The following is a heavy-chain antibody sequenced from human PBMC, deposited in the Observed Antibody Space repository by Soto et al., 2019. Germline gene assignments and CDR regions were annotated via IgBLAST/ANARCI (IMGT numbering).Heavy chain of an antibody. J-gene: IGHJ4*02. V-gene: IGHV4-30-2*01. CDR1: GGSISSGGYS. Sequence: SETLSLTCAVSGGSISSGGYSWSWIRQPPGKGLEWIGYIYHSGSTYYNPSLKSRVTISVDRSKNQFSLKLSSVTAADTAVYYCAVSGYYPYYFDYWGQGTLVTVSS. CDR3: AVSGYYPYYFDY. D-gene: IGHD3-22*01. CDR2: IYHSGST.